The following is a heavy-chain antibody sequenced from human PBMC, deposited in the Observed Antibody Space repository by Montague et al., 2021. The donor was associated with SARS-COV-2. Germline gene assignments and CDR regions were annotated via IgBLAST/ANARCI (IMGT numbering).Heavy chain of an antibody. CDR2: IYYSGGG. CDR3: VRRGGGGYVYYDYMDV. V-gene: IGHV4-59*12. Sequence: SETLSLTCNVSPGSISSFFWSWIRQPPGGGLEWIGYIYYSGGGGYNPSLKSRVTISMDTSKNQFSLRLTSVTAADTAVYFCVRRGGGGYVYYDYMDVWGKGTTVIVSS. D-gene: IGHD6-19*01. J-gene: IGHJ6*03. CDR1: PGSISSFF.